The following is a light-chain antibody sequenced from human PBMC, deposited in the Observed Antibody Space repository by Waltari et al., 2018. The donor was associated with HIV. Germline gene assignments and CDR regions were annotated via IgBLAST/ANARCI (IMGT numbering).Light chain of an antibody. J-gene: IGKJ1*01. CDR3: QQYFSTPWT. CDR1: QSLLYSPNNKNF. Sequence: DIVMTQTPDSLIVSPGERASITCRSNQSLLYSPNNKNFLVWYQQKPGQPPKLLIYWASSRESGVPARFSGSGSGTNFTPTISSLQPEDVATYFCQQYFSTPWTFGQGTKV. CDR2: WAS. V-gene: IGKV4-1*01.